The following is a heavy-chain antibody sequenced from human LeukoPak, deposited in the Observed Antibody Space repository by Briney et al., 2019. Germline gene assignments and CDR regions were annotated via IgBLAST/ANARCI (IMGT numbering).Heavy chain of an antibody. CDR2: INPSGGST. CDR1: GYTFTSYY. CDR3: ARGPENIYDFWSGYYYFDY. J-gene: IGHJ4*02. D-gene: IGHD3-3*01. V-gene: IGHV1-46*01. Sequence: GASVKVSCKASGYTFTSYYMHWVRQAPGQGLEWMGIINPSGGSTSYAQKFQGRVTMTRDTSTSTVYMELSSLRSEDTAVYYCARGPENIYDFWSGYYYFDYWGQGTLVTVSS.